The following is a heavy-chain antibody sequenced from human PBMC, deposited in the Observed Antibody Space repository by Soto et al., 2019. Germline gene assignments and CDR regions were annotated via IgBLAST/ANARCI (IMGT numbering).Heavy chain of an antibody. D-gene: IGHD2-15*01. CDR3: ARGIATGQLDP. CDR1: GYTFTRYT. J-gene: IGHJ5*02. V-gene: IGHV1-3*01. CDR2: INPDNGNT. Sequence: QVQLVQSGAEVKKPGASVKISCKASGYTFTRYTMNWVRQAAGQRLEWMGWINPDNGNTKSSQKFQDRVIITRDTSASTAYMDLSILRSEDTAVYYCARGIATGQLDPWGQGTLVTVSS.